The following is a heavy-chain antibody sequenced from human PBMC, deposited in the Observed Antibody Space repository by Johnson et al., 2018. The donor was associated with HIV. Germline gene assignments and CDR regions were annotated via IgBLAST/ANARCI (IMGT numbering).Heavy chain of an antibody. CDR2: ISSSGSTI. CDR3: TRGEGGYFYDSSGYYHRPDDAFEI. D-gene: IGHD3-22*01. CDR1: GFTFSDYY. V-gene: IGHV3-11*04. J-gene: IGHJ3*02. Sequence: QVQLVESGGGLVKPGGSLSLSCAASGFTFSDYYMSWIRQAPGKGLEWVSYISSSGSTIYYAASVKGRFTISSDNTKNSLYLQMNSLRAEDTAVYFCTRGEGGYFYDSSGYYHRPDDAFEIWGQGTMVTVSS.